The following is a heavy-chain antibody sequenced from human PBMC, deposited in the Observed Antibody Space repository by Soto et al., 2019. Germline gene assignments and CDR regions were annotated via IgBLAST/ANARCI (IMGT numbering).Heavy chain of an antibody. V-gene: IGHV5-51*01. D-gene: IGHD6-19*01. J-gene: IGHJ5*02. CDR1: GYSFTSYW. CDR3: ARHGLWSDSSVGSNWFDP. Sequence: PGESLKISCQGSGYSFTSYWIGWVRQMPGKGLEWMGIIYPGDSDTRHSPSFQGQVTISADKSISTAYLQWRSLKASDTAMYYFARHGLWSDSSVGSNWFDPWGQGTLVTVSS. CDR2: IYPGDSDT.